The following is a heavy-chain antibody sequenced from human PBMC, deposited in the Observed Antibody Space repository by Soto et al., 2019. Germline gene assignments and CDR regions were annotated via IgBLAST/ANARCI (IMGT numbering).Heavy chain of an antibody. D-gene: IGHD3-3*01. J-gene: IGHJ5*02. CDR3: ARSSGGNFGIIIEGSNWFDP. V-gene: IGHV1-46*01. Sequence: QVQLVQSGAEVKRPGASVKVSCKAPGDTFTSYYLNWVRQAPGQVLEWMGVINPHGGSTKYAQKFQGSITMTRDTSRSTVYMELSSLMSDDTAIYYCARSSGGNFGIIIEGSNWFDPWGQGTLVTVSS. CDR2: INPHGGST. CDR1: GDTFTSYY.